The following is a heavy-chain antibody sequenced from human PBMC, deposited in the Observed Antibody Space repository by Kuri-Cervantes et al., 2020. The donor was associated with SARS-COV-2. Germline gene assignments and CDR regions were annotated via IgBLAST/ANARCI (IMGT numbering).Heavy chain of an antibody. CDR1: GGSFSGYY. CDR3: ARGRPKYNSSWYYPQKHWECNISNYLDY. V-gene: IGHV4-34*01. CDR2: INHSGST. D-gene: IGHD6-13*01. J-gene: IGHJ4*02. Sequence: ESLKISCAVYGGSFSGYYWSGIRQPPGKVLEWIGDINHSGSTNYNPSLKSRVTISLDTSKNQFSLKLSSVTAADTAVYYCARGRPKYNSSWYYPQKHWECNISNYLDYWGQGTLVTVSS.